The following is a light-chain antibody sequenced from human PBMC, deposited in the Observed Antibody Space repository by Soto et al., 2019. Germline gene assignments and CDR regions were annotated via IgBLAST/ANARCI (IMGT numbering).Light chain of an antibody. J-gene: IGKJ5*01. V-gene: IGKV1-9*01. CDR2: GTF. CDR3: QQRSNWPLIT. Sequence: IQLTQSPSSLSASVGDRVSITCRASQDIKTYLAWYQQKEGKAPKLLISGTFTLQSGVPSRFNGSGSGTDFTLTISRLQPEDFSVYYCQQRSNWPLITFGQGTRLEIK. CDR1: QDIKTY.